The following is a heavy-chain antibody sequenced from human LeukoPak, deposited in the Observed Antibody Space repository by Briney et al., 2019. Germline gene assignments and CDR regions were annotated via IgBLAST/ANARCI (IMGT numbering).Heavy chain of an antibody. CDR1: GGPFSGYY. CDR3: ARGLRGGATNDY. D-gene: IGHD1-26*01. CDR2: INHSGST. Sequence: SETLSLTCAVYGGPFSGYYWSWIRQPPGKGLEWIGEINHSGSTNYNPSLKSRVTISVDMSKNQFSLKLSSVTAADTAVYYCARGLRGGATNDYWGQGTLVTVSS. V-gene: IGHV4-34*01. J-gene: IGHJ4*02.